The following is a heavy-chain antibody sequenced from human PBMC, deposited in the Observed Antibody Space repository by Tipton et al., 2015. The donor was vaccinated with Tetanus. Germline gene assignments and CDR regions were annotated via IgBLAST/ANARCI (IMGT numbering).Heavy chain of an antibody. D-gene: IGHD3-3*01. Sequence: SLRLSCAASGFTFSTYSMNWVRQAPGKGLQWVSSISLSSSYIDYADSVQGRFTISRDNAKNSLYLQMNSLRAEDTAVYYCARQDKRFVGYYDAMDVXGQGTTVIVSS. CDR2: ISLSSSYI. J-gene: IGHJ6*02. V-gene: IGHV3-21*01. CDR1: GFTFSTYS. CDR3: ARQDKRFVGYYDAMDV.